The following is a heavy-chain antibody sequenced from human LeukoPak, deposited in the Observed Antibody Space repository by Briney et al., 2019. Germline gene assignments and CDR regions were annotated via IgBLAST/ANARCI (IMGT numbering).Heavy chain of an antibody. CDR1: GFTFGSNG. D-gene: IGHD3-22*01. Sequence: AGGTLRLSCAASGFTFGSNGMSWVRQAPGKGLEWVSAISGSGGSTYYADSVKGRFTISRDNSKNTLYLQMNSLRAEDTAVYYCAKEGGGITMIVVVIRYFDYWGQGTLVTVSS. CDR3: AKEGGGITMIVVVIRYFDY. J-gene: IGHJ4*02. V-gene: IGHV3-23*01. CDR2: ISGSGGST.